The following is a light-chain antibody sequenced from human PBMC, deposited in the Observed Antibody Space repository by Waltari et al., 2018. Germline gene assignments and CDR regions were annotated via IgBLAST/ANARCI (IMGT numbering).Light chain of an antibody. J-gene: IGKJ1*01. V-gene: IGKV3-20*01. CDR2: GAS. Sequence: EIVLTQSPGTLSLSPGESATLSCRTSQSVGRSLAWYQQKRGQAPRLLSYGASSRPTGIPDRFSGSWSGTDFSLTISRLEPEDFAAYYCQHYVRLPVTFGQGTKVEIK. CDR3: QHYVRLPVT. CDR1: QSVGRS.